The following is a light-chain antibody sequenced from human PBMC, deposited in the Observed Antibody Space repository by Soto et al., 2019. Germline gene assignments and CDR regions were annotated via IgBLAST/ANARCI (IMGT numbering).Light chain of an antibody. J-gene: IGKJ2*01. Sequence: IVLTQSPGTLSMSPGESATLSCRASQRVSSGFLAWYQQKPGQAPRLLIYGTSSRATAVPDRFSGGGSGTDFTLTISRPEPEDFAVYYCQQYGRSPYTFGQGTKLDIK. CDR2: GTS. V-gene: IGKV3-20*01. CDR1: QRVSSGF. CDR3: QQYGRSPYT.